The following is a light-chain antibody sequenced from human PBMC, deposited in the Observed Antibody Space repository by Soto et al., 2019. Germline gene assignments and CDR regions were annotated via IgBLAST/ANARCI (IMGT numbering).Light chain of an antibody. CDR1: ESISNN. V-gene: IGKV3D-15*01. Sequence: DILMTQSPATVSVSLGDSVSLSCRANESISNNLAWYQQKPGQPPRLLIYSASTTAPGIPARVSGGGSGTKFSLTISSLQSEDFALYYCHQYNEWPRGTFGPGTKVEI. CDR2: SAS. J-gene: IGKJ1*01. CDR3: HQYNEWPRGT.